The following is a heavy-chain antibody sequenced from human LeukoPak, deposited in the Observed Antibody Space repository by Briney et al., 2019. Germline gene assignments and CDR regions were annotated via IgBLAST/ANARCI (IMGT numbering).Heavy chain of an antibody. CDR2: ISSNSSYI. V-gene: IGHV3-21*01. CDR1: GFTCSSYE. D-gene: IGHD3-10*02. CDR3: AELGITMIGGV. Sequence: PGGSLRLSCAASGFTCSSYEMNWVRQAPGKALEWLSSISSNSSYIYYADSVKGRFTISRDNHEISLYLQMNSQRGEDTAVYHCAELGITMIGGVWGKGTTVT. J-gene: IGHJ6*03.